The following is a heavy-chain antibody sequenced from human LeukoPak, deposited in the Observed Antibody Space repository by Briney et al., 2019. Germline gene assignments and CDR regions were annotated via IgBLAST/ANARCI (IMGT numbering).Heavy chain of an antibody. CDR2: INHSGST. CDR1: GGSFSGYY. CDR3: ARSMGYDFWSRSFDY. Sequence: PSETLSLTXAVYGGSFSGYYWSWIRQPPGKGLEWIGEINHSGSTNYNPSLKSRVTISVDTSKNQFSLKLSSVTAADTAVYYCARSMGYDFWSRSFDYWGQGTLVTVSP. J-gene: IGHJ4*02. V-gene: IGHV4-34*01. D-gene: IGHD3-3*01.